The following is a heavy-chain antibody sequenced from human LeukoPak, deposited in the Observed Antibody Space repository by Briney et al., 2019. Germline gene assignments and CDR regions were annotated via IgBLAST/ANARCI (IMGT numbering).Heavy chain of an antibody. CDR3: AKDVGGWYSVYFDY. V-gene: IGHV3-9*01. CDR1: GFTFDDYA. J-gene: IGHJ4*02. D-gene: IGHD6-19*01. Sequence: GGSLRLSCAASGFTFDDYAMHWVRQAPGKGLEWVSGISWNSGSIGYADSVKGRFTISRDNVKNSLYLQMNSLRAEDTALYYCAKDVGGWYSVYFDYWGQGTLVTVSS. CDR2: ISWNSGSI.